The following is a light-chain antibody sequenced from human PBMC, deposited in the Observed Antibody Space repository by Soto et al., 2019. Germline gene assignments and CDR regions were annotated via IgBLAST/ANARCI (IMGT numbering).Light chain of an antibody. Sequence: QSALTQPASVSGSPGQSITISFTGTSGYVGGYYYVSWYQQLPGKAPKLMISEVSNRPSGVSNRFSGSKSGNTASLTISGLQAEDEADYYCSSYTAGGTIFGTGTKVTVL. V-gene: IGLV2-14*01. CDR1: SGYVGGYYY. CDR2: EVS. J-gene: IGLJ1*01. CDR3: SSYTAGGTI.